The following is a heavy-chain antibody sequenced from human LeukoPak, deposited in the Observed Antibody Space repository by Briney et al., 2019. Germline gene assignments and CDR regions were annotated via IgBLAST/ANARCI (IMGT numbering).Heavy chain of an antibody. D-gene: IGHD4-17*01. CDR3: AKTTVTSEEYFYYYMDV. J-gene: IGHJ6*03. Sequence: GASVKLSCKTSGYTFTSYGLSWVRHAPGQGLEWMGCIITYNGNTYYSQKLQGRVTMTTDTSTSTAYMELRSLRSDDTAVYYCAKTTVTSEEYFYYYMDVWGKGTTVTVSS. CDR1: GYTFTSYG. CDR2: IITYNGNT. V-gene: IGHV1-18*01.